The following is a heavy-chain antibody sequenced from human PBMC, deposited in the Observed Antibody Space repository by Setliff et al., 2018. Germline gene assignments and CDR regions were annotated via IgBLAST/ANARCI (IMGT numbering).Heavy chain of an antibody. CDR2: ISGSGSSA. CDR1: GFTFSTYA. J-gene: IGHJ5*02. V-gene: IGHV3-23*01. D-gene: IGHD3-10*01. Sequence: LRLSCAASGFTFSTYAVSWVRQAPGKGLEWVSSISGSGSSAYYADSVKGRFTISRDNPKNTLFLQMNSLRAEDTAVYYCAKNGFGVVALGVNNWFDPWGQGTLVTVSS. CDR3: AKNGFGVVALGVNNWFDP.